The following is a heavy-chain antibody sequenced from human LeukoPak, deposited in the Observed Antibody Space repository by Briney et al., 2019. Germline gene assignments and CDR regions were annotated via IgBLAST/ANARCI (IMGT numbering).Heavy chain of an antibody. CDR1: GFTFSDFY. CDR2: ISSSGSSI. Sequence: PGGSLRLSCAASGFTFSDFYMSSIRHTPRKGLEWISYISSSGSSIYYTDSVRGRFTISSDKAKNSLYLQMNTLRAEDTAVYYCARDLSPSSEDLWDYWGQGTLVTVSS. V-gene: IGHV3-11*01. CDR3: ARDLSPSSEDLWDY. J-gene: IGHJ4*02. D-gene: IGHD6-6*01.